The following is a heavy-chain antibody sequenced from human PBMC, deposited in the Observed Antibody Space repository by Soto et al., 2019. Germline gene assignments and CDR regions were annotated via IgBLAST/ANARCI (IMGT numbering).Heavy chain of an antibody. Sequence: PSETLSLTCTASGGSIGSYYWSWIRQPPGKGLEWIGRIYTSGTTNYNPSLRSRVTMSVDTSKNQFSLRLSSVTAADTAVYYCARALYSSGYYNGMDVWGQGTTVTVSS. CDR1: GGSIGSYY. CDR3: ARALYSSGYYNGMDV. D-gene: IGHD3-22*01. V-gene: IGHV4-4*07. J-gene: IGHJ6*02. CDR2: IYTSGTT.